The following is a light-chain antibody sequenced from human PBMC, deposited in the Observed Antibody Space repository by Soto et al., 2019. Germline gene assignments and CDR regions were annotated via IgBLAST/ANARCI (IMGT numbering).Light chain of an antibody. J-gene: IGKJ4*01. Sequence: EIVLTQSPGTLSLSPGERATLSCRASQSVSSSYLAWYQQKPGQAPRLLIYGASSRATGIPDRFSGSGSGKDFTLTISRLEPEDCAVYYCPQYGSSPLTFGGGTKVEIK. CDR3: PQYGSSPLT. CDR1: QSVSSSY. V-gene: IGKV3-20*01. CDR2: GAS.